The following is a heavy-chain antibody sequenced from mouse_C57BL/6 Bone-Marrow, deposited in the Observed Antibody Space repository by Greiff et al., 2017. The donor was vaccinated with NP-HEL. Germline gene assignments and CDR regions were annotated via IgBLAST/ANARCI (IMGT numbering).Heavy chain of an antibody. Sequence: VQLQQSGAELVRPGASVKLSCKASGYTFTDYYINWVKQRPGQGLEWIARIYPGSGNTYYNEKFKGKATLTAEKSSSTAYMQLSSLTSEDSAVYFCAREVYYSNYLDYWGQGTTLTVSS. V-gene: IGHV1-76*01. D-gene: IGHD2-5*01. J-gene: IGHJ2*01. CDR2: IYPGSGNT. CDR1: GYTFTDYY. CDR3: AREVYYSNYLDY.